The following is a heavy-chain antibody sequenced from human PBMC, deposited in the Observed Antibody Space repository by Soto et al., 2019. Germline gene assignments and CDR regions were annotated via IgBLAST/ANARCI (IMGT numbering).Heavy chain of an antibody. V-gene: IGHV2-5*02. D-gene: IGHD3-16*01. CDR1: GFSLTTRGVG. CDR3: AHIPNYYQYDWFDP. Sequence: QITLKESGPTLVKPTQTLTLTCTFSGFSLTTRGVGVGWIRQPPGKALECLALIYWDDDKRYSPSLQSRLSNTKDTSKNQVVLTMTNVDPVDTATYYCAHIPNYYQYDWFDPWGQGTLFSVSS. J-gene: IGHJ5*02. CDR2: IYWDDDK.